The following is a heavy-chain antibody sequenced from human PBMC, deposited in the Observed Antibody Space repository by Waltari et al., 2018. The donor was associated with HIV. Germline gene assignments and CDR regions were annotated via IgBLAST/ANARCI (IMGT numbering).Heavy chain of an antibody. CDR1: GFSFGGSA. Sequence: QLVVSGGALVQPGRSLSISCSAAGFSFGGSAMYWVRQPPGKVLDWVSGISRNGDSVSYASSVKVRFTMSRDNAKSSLYLEMISLKPEDTALYYCTKGRTAAAGFFACDTWGQGTRVIVSS. CDR3: TKGRTAAAGFFACDT. CDR2: ISRNGDSV. D-gene: IGHD6-25*01. V-gene: IGHV3-9*01. J-gene: IGHJ3*02.